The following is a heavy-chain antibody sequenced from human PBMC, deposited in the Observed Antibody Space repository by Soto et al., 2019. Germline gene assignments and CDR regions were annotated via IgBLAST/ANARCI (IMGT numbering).Heavy chain of an antibody. V-gene: IGHV4-4*07. D-gene: IGHD2-8*02. CDR3: ARGMTPPGAPAWYYFDS. Sequence: QVQLQESVPGLMKPSETLSLTCTVSGASITGSSYWSWIRQPAGKGLEWIGRFSLSGTTNYNPSLRSRVTMSADVSKNQFSLRLTSVTAADTALYYCARGMTPPGAPAWYYFDSWGQGTLVTVSS. CDR1: GASITGSSY. J-gene: IGHJ4*02. CDR2: FSLSGTT.